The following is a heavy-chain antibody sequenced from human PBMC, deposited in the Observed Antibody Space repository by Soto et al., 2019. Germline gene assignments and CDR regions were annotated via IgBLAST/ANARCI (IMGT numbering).Heavy chain of an antibody. J-gene: IGHJ4*02. CDR2: MYYSGST. CDR1: GCSISSYY. Sequence: SETLSLTCTVSGCSISSYYMSWIRQPPGKGLEWIGYMYYSGSTNYNPSLKSRVTISVDTSKNQFSLKLSSVTAADSAVYYCAREYSTSSYYFDYWGQGTLVTVSS. D-gene: IGHD6-6*01. CDR3: AREYSTSSYYFDY. V-gene: IGHV4-59*01.